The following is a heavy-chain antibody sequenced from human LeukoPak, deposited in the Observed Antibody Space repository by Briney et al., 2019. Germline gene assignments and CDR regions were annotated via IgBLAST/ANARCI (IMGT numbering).Heavy chain of an antibody. V-gene: IGHV1-3*01. CDR1: GYTFTSYA. J-gene: IGHJ4*02. D-gene: IGHD6-19*01. Sequence: GASVTVSCTASGYTFTSYAMHWVRQAPGQRLEWMGWINAGNGNTKYSQKLQGRVTMTTDTSTSTAYMELRSLRSDDTAVYYCATIIAVAGSDYWGQGTLVTVSS. CDR2: INAGNGNT. CDR3: ATIIAVAGSDY.